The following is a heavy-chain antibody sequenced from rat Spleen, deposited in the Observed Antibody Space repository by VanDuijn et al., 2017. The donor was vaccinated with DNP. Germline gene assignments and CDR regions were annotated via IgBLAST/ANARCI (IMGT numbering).Heavy chain of an antibody. CDR2: INKDSSTI. Sequence: EVKLVESGGGLVQPGRSLKLSCAPSGFNFHDYWMGWVRQAPGKGLEWIGDINKDSSTINYSPSLKDKFTISRDNAQNTLYLQMSKLGSEDTAIYYCARLGWHGWFAYWGQGTLVTVSS. CDR1: GFNFHDYW. J-gene: IGHJ3*01. CDR3: ARLGWHGWFAY. V-gene: IGHV4-2*01. D-gene: IGHD1-11*01.